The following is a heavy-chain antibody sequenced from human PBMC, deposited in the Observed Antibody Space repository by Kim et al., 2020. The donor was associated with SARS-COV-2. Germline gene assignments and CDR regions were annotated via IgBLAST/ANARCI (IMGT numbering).Heavy chain of an antibody. Sequence: GGSLRLSCAASGFTFSSYAMSWVRQAPGKGLEWVSASSGSGGSTYYADSVKDRFTISRDNTKNTLYLQMNSLRAEGTAVYYFAIAPPTYYYGSGSYIFDYWGQGTLVTVSS. CDR2: SSGSGGST. CDR3: AIAPPTYYYGSGSYIFDY. D-gene: IGHD3-10*01. J-gene: IGHJ4*02. V-gene: IGHV3-23*01. CDR1: GFTFSSYA.